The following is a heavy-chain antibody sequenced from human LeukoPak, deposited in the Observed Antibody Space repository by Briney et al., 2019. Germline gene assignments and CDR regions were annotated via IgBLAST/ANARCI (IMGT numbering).Heavy chain of an antibody. CDR1: GGTFSSYA. CDR3: ARGGRYYYDSSGYSNWFDP. Sequence: SVKVSCKASGGTFSSYAISWVRQAPGQGLEWMGGIIPIFGTANYAQKFQGRVTITADESTSTAYMELSSLRSEDTAVYYCARGGRYYYDSSGYSNWFDPWGQGTLVTVSS. V-gene: IGHV1-69*13. CDR2: IIPIFGTA. D-gene: IGHD3-22*01. J-gene: IGHJ5*02.